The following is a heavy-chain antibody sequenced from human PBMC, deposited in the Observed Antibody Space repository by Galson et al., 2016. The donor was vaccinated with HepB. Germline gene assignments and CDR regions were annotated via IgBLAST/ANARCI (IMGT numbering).Heavy chain of an antibody. V-gene: IGHV1-18*01. CDR2: ISGHSGKT. Sequence: SVKVSCKASGYRFTDSGINWVRQAPGQGLEWMGWISGHSGKTHFAEEFQDRVTMTTDTSTSTAYMELRTLRSDDTAMYYCARGGFDILTTWGQGTLVIVSS. D-gene: IGHD3-9*01. CDR3: ARGGFDILTT. CDR1: GYRFTDSG. J-gene: IGHJ1*01.